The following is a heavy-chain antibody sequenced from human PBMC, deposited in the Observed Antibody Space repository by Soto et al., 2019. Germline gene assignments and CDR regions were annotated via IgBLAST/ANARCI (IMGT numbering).Heavy chain of an antibody. Sequence: QLQLQESGPGLVKPSETLSLTCTVSGGSISSSSYYWGWIRQPPGKGLEWIGSIYYSGSTYYNPSLKSRVTISVDTSKNQFSLKLSSVTAADTAVYYCARLSGIAAAGGILFDYWGQGTLVTVSS. CDR1: GGSISSSSYY. V-gene: IGHV4-39*01. D-gene: IGHD6-13*01. J-gene: IGHJ4*02. CDR2: IYYSGST. CDR3: ARLSGIAAAGGILFDY.